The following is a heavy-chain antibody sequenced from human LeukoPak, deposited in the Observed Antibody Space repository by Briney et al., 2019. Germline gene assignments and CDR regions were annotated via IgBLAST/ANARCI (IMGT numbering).Heavy chain of an antibody. V-gene: IGHV3-74*01. CDR1: GFTFSSYW. D-gene: IGHD2-2*01. Sequence: GGSLRLSCAASGFTFSSYWMHWVRQAPGKGLVWVSRINSDGSSTTYADSVRGRFTISRDNAKSTLYLQMNSLRAEDTAVYYCASSTQISKYADYWGQGALVTVSS. J-gene: IGHJ4*02. CDR2: INSDGSST. CDR3: ASSTQISKYADY.